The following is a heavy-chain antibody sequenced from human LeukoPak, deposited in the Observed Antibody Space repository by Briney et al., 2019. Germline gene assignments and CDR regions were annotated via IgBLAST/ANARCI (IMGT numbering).Heavy chain of an antibody. D-gene: IGHD3-3*01. Sequence: SVKVSCKASGGTFSSYAISWVRQAPGQGLEWMGGIIPIFGTANYAQKFQGRVTITADESTSTAYMELSSLRSEDTAVYYRARAAVLRFLEWLPTYGMDVWGQGTTVTVSS. CDR1: GGTFSSYA. J-gene: IGHJ6*02. CDR2: IIPIFGTA. V-gene: IGHV1-69*13. CDR3: ARAAVLRFLEWLPTYGMDV.